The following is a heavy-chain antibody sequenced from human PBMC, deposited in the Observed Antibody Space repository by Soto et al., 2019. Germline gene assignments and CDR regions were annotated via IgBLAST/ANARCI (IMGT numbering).Heavy chain of an antibody. J-gene: IGHJ5*02. CDR2: IWHDGSYK. D-gene: IGHD6-19*01. V-gene: IGHV3-33*01. CDR3: ARDVKAVAGLDL. Sequence: QVQLVESGGGVVQPVTSLRLSCEASGFTFSSYGIHWVRQAPGKGLEWVAVIWHDGSYKYYADYVKGRFTISRDNSKNTLYLEMNSLRAEDTAIYYCARDVKAVAGLDLWGQGTLVSVS. CDR1: GFTFSSYG.